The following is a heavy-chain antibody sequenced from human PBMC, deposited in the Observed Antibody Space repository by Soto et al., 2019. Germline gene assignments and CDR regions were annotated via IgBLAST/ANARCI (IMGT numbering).Heavy chain of an antibody. J-gene: IGHJ4*02. Sequence: GGSLRLACAASGFTFSSYGMHWVRQAPGKGLEWVAVIWYDGSNKYYADSVTGRFTISRNNSKNTLYLQKNSLRAEDTDVYYCERHKKYSSSWYLYDYWGQGTLVTVSS. CDR1: GFTFSSYG. V-gene: IGHV3-33*08. CDR3: ERHKKYSSSWYLYDY. CDR2: IWYDGSNK. D-gene: IGHD6-13*01.